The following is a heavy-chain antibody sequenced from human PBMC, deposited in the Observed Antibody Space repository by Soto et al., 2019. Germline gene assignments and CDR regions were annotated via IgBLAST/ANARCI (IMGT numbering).Heavy chain of an antibody. CDR2: IYYSGST. CDR3: ARVLSGATGHY. CDR1: GGSISSYY. V-gene: IGHV4-59*01. J-gene: IGHJ4*02. D-gene: IGHD3-10*01. Sequence: SETLSLTCTVSGGSISSYYWSWIRQPPGKGLEWIGYIYYSGSTNYNPSLKSRVTISVDPSKNQFSLKLSSVTAADTAVYYCARVLSGATGHYWAQETLVTVSS.